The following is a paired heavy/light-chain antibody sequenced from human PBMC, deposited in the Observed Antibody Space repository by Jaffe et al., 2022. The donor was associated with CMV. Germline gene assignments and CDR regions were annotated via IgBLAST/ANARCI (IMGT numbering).Light chain of an antibody. CDR1: QSISSW. J-gene: IGKJ4*01. Sequence: DIQMTQSPSTLSASVGDRVTITCRASQSISSWLAWYQQKPGKAPKLLIYKASSLESGVPSRFSGSGSGTEFTLTISSLQPDDFATYYCQQYNSYSPEVTFGGGTKVEIK. CDR2: KAS. V-gene: IGKV1-5*03. CDR3: QQYNSYSPEVT.
Heavy chain of an antibody. Sequence: QVQLQESGPGLVKPSETLSLTCTVSGGSISSYYWSWIRQPAGKGLEWIGRIYTSGSTNYNPSLKSRVTMSVDTSKNQFSLKLSSVTAADTAVYYCATGSGYDWGGFGYWGQGTLVTVSS. D-gene: IGHD5-12*01. J-gene: IGHJ4*02. CDR2: IYTSGST. CDR3: ATGSGYDWGGFGY. V-gene: IGHV4-4*07. CDR1: GGSISSYY.